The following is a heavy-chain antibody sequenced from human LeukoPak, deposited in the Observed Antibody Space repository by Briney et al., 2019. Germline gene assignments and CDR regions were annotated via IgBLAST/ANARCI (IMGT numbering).Heavy chain of an antibody. CDR1: GYTFTSYY. J-gene: IGHJ3*02. D-gene: IGHD2-15*01. CDR2: INPSGGST. V-gene: IGHV1-46*01. CDR3: ARDPSVVVVAAESTIDAFDI. Sequence: ASVKVSCKASGYTFTSYYMHWVRQAPGQGLEWMGIINPSGGSTSYAQKFQGRVTMTRDTSTSTVYMELSSLRSEDTAVYYCARDPSVVVVAAESTIDAFDIWGQGTMVTVSS.